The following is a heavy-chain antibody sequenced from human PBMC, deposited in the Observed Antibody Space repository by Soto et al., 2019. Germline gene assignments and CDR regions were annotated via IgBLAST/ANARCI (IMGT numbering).Heavy chain of an antibody. CDR2: IYYSGST. D-gene: IGHD3-10*01. CDR1: GGSISSGGYY. CDR3: ARGPYGSGSYLLFDY. J-gene: IGHJ4*02. V-gene: IGHV4-31*03. Sequence: QVQLQESGPGLVKPSQTLSLTCTVSGGSISSGGYYWSWIRQHPGKGLEWIGYIYYSGSTYYNQSLKSRVTRSVETSKNQFAMKLSSVTAADTAGYYFARGPYGSGSYLLFDYWGQGTLVTVSS.